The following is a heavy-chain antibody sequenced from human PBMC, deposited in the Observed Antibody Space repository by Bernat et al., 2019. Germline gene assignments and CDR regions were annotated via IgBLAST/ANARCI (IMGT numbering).Heavy chain of an antibody. V-gene: IGHV4-59*01. Sequence: QVQLQESGPGLVKPSETLSLTCSVSGDSISSYYWTWIRQPPGKGLEWIGYVYYSGSTNYNPSLKSRVTISVDTSKSQISLKLNSVTAADTAVYFCASGPTTSWYHYWGQGTLVTVSS. J-gene: IGHJ4*02. D-gene: IGHD6-13*01. CDR2: VYYSGST. CDR1: GDSISSYY. CDR3: ASGPTTSWYHY.